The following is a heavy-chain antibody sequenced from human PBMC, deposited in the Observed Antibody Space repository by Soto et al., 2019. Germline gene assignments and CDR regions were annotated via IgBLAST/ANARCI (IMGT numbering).Heavy chain of an antibody. V-gene: IGHV5-51*01. CDR1: GCSFTSYW. CDR2: IWPSDSNT. CDR3: ARSYYYDSSATPAAFDI. J-gene: IGHJ3*02. Sequence: KISGRGSGCSFTSYWIGWVRQMPGKGLEWMGIIWPSDSNTTYSPSFQGRVTISADKSISTAYLQWSSLKASDTAMYYCARSYYYDSSATPAAFDIWGQGTMVTVSS. D-gene: IGHD3-22*01.